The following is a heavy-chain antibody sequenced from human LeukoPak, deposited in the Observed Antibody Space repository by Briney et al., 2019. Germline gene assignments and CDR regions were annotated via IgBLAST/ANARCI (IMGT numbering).Heavy chain of an antibody. V-gene: IGHV3-23*01. CDR2: ISGSGDST. CDR1: GFTFSSYG. J-gene: IGHJ4*02. CDR3: ATRVDYYDSSGYPPDY. D-gene: IGHD3-22*01. Sequence: GGTLRLSCAASGFTFSSYGMSWVRQAPGKGLEWVSVISGSGDSTYYADSVKGRFTISRDNSKNTLYLQMNSLRAEDTAVHYCATRVDYYDSSGYPPDYWGQGTLVTVSS.